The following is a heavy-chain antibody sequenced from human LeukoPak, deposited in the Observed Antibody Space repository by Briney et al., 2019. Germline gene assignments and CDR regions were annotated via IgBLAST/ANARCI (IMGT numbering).Heavy chain of an antibody. V-gene: IGHV1-18*01. D-gene: IGHD3-10*01. Sequence: GASVKVSCKASGYTFTSYGISWVRQAPGQGLEWMGWISAYNGNTNYAQKLQGRVTMTTDTSTSTAYMELRSLRSDDTAVYYCARELAYYGSGSYADYWGQGTLVTVSS. CDR1: GYTFTSYG. CDR3: ARELAYYGSGSYADY. CDR2: ISAYNGNT. J-gene: IGHJ4*02.